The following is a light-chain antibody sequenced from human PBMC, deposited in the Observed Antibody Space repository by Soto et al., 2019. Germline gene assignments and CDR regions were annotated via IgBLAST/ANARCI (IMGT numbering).Light chain of an antibody. J-gene: IGKJ1*01. CDR1: QFLSSY. CDR3: QQYNSYSWT. V-gene: IGKV3-11*01. Sequence: ELVLTQSPATLSLSPGERATLSCRASQFLSSYFAWHQQIPGQPPRLLIYDTSNRVTGIPARFSGSRSGTDFTLTISSLEPEDFATYYCQQYNSYSWTFGQGTKVDI. CDR2: DTS.